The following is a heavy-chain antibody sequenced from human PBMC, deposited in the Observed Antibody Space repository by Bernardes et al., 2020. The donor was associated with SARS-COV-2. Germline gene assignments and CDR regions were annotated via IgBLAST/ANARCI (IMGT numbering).Heavy chain of an antibody. CDR3: ARDRGSVKSGFDF. Sequence: ASMKVSCKTSGYTFTMYTITWVRQAPGQGLEWMGWISTYNGDTKIAQRFEGRVSMTTDTSTKTAYMELRSLRDDDTAVYYCARDRGSVKSGFDFWGQGSLVTVSS. J-gene: IGHJ4*02. CDR1: GYTFTMYT. D-gene: IGHD1-26*01. V-gene: IGHV1-18*04. CDR2: ISTYNGDT.